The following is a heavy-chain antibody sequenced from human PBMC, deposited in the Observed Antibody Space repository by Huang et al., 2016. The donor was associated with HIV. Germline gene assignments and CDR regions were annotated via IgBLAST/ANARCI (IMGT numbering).Heavy chain of an antibody. CDR2: VMPVFDSP. V-gene: IGHV1-69*13. CDR3: ARGSLEYSVSSSLDY. Sequence: QVQLLQSGAEVKKPGSSVKVSCKASGGPFISYSIAWVRQAPGQGLEWMASVMPVFDSPNYAQKLQGRVRGTADESTSTVYMELRDLRPDDTAVYFCARGSLEYSVSSSLDYWGQGTHVTVSS. J-gene: IGHJ4*02. D-gene: IGHD4-4*01. CDR1: GGPFISYS.